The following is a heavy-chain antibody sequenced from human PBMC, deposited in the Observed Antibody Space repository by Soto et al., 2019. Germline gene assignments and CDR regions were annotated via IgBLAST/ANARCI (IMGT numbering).Heavy chain of an antibody. D-gene: IGHD3-22*01. J-gene: IGHJ4*02. CDR3: VRESYYHESSGYPDF. CDR1: GYTFTSYH. V-gene: IGHV1-46*03. Sequence: ASVKVSCKASGYTFTSYHIHWVRQAPGQGLEWMGIINPSGGTTTYAQKFQGRVTMTSDTSTRKLSMELRSLRSEDTAVYYCVRESYYHESSGYPDFWGQGTRVTVSS. CDR2: INPSGGTT.